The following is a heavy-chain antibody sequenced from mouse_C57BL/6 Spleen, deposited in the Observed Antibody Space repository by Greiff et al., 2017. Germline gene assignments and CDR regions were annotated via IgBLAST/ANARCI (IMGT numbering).Heavy chain of an antibody. CDR3: TTKDYGSSLAWFAY. D-gene: IGHD1-1*01. Sequence: VQLQQSGAELVRPGASVKLSCTASGFNIKDYYMHWVKQRPEQGLEWIGRIDPEDGDTEYAPKFQGKDTMTADTSSNTAYLQLSSLTSEDTAVYYCTTKDYGSSLAWFAYWGQGTLVTVSA. J-gene: IGHJ3*01. CDR2: IDPEDGDT. V-gene: IGHV14-1*01. CDR1: GFNIKDYY.